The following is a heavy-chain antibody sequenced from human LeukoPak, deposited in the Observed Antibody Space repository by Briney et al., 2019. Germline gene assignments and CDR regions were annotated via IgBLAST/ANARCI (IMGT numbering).Heavy chain of an antibody. CDR2: IYYSGST. J-gene: IGHJ5*02. V-gene: IGHV4-59*11. CDR3: ARVRPLRGRSLFDP. CDR1: GGSISSHY. Sequence: SETLSLTCIVSGGSISSHYWSWIRQPPGKGLEWIGYIYYSGSTNYNPSLKSRVTISVDTSKNQFSLKLSSVTAADSAVYYCARVRPLRGRSLFDPWGQGTLVTVSS.